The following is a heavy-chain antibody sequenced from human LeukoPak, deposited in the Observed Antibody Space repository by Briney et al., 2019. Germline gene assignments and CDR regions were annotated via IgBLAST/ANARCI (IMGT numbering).Heavy chain of an antibody. D-gene: IGHD3-22*01. CDR2: IYTSGST. Sequence: TSETLSLTCTVSGGSISSYYWSWIRQPAGKGLEWIGRIYTSGSTNYNPSLKSRVTMSVDTSKNQFSLKLSSVTAADTAVYYCARDYYDSSGYLPGDYWGQGTLVTVSS. CDR1: GGSISSYY. J-gene: IGHJ4*02. CDR3: ARDYYDSSGYLPGDY. V-gene: IGHV4-4*07.